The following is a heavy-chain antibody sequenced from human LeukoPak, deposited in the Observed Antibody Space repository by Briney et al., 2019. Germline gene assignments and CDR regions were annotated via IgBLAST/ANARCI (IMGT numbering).Heavy chain of an antibody. J-gene: IGHJ4*02. CDR2: DGSHK. V-gene: IGHV3-30*02. Sequence: GGSLRLSCAASGFTFSSYGMHWVRQAPGKGLEWVALDGSHKYYADSVKGRFTISRDNSKNTLYLQMNNLRAEDTALYYCAKAGGTTSYTFFDYWGQGTLVTVSS. CDR1: GFTFSSYG. CDR3: AKAGGTTSYTFFDY. D-gene: IGHD1-26*01.